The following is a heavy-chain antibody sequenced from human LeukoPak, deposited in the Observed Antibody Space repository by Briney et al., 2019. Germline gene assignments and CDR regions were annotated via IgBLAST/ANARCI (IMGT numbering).Heavy chain of an antibody. CDR1: GYTFTGYY. D-gene: IGHD6-19*01. V-gene: IGHV1-2*02. CDR3: TRDRGGWYNFDY. J-gene: IGHJ4*02. CDR2: INPNSGYT. Sequence: ASVKVSCRASGYTFTGYYMHWVRHAPGQGLEWMGWINPNSGYTHYAQKFQGKVTMTRDTSISTAYMELSSLTSDDTAVYYCTRDRGGWYNFDYWGQGTLITVSS.